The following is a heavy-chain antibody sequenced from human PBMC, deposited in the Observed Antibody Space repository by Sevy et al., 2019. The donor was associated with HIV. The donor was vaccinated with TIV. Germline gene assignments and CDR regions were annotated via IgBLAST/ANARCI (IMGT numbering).Heavy chain of an antibody. Sequence: GESLKISCKGSGYSFTSYWIGWVRQMPGKGLEWMGIIYPGDSDTRYSPSFQGQVTISADKSISTAYLQWSSLKASDTAMYYCARGRDNYYGSGSLHYWGQRTLVTVSS. V-gene: IGHV5-51*01. CDR2: IYPGDSDT. CDR3: ARGRDNYYGSGSLHY. CDR1: GYSFTSYW. J-gene: IGHJ4*02. D-gene: IGHD3-10*01.